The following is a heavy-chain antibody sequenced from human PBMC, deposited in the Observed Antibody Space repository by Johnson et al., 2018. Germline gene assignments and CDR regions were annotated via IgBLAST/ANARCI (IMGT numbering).Heavy chain of an antibody. CDR3: ARGRIAAAGMAQYFQH. CDR2: LSYDGSYK. V-gene: IGHV3-30*14. Sequence: VQLLESGGGVVQPGRSLRLSCAASGFIFNTYAMHWVRQAPGKGLEWVATLSYDGSYKYYADSVKGRFTISRDNFKNTLWLQMDSLRADDTAMYYCARGRIAAAGMAQYFQHWGQGTLVTVSS. J-gene: IGHJ1*01. CDR1: GFIFNTYA. D-gene: IGHD6-13*01.